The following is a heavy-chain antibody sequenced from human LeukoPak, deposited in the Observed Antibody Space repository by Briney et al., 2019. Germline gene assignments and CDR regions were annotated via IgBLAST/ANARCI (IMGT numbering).Heavy chain of an antibody. J-gene: IGHJ4*02. CDR3: ARGVGPLAANTLAY. CDR2: LYSDGNT. V-gene: IGHV3-53*01. CDR1: GFTVITND. D-gene: IGHD3-16*01. Sequence: GGSLRLSYAASGFTVITNDITWVRQAPGKGLEWVSVLYSDGNTKYADSVQGRFTISRDNSKNTLYLEMNSLSPDDTAVYYCARGVGPLAANTLAYWGQGTLVTVSS.